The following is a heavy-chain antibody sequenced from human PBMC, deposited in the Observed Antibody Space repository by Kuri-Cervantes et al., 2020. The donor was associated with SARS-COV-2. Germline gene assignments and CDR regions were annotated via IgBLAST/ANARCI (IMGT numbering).Heavy chain of an antibody. D-gene: IGHD3-22*01. V-gene: IGHV4-38-2*02. Sequence: ESLKISCTASGFTFNSYNMKWVRQAPGKGLEWIGTFYYSGSTYYNPSLKSRVTISVDTSKNQFSLKLTSVTAADTAMYYCARDLRYDDSGYYFPLTDLGQGTRVTVSS. CDR2: FYYSGST. J-gene: IGHJ4*02. CDR1: GFTFNSYN. CDR3: ARDLRYDDSGYYFPLTD.